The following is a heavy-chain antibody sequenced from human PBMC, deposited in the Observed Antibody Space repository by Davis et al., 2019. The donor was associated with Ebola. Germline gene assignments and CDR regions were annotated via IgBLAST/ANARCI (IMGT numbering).Heavy chain of an antibody. CDR3: AREGYSSGWYEY. Sequence: GESLKISCAASGFTFSSYWMHWVRQAPGKGLVWVSRINSDGSSTSYADSVKGRFTISRDNAKNTLYLQMNSLRAEDTAVYYCAREGYSSGWYEYWGQGTLVTVSS. J-gene: IGHJ4*02. V-gene: IGHV3-74*01. CDR2: INSDGSST. D-gene: IGHD6-19*01. CDR1: GFTFSSYW.